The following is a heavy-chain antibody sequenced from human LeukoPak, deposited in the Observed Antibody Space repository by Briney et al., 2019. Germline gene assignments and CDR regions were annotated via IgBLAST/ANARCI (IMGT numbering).Heavy chain of an antibody. V-gene: IGHV3-11*01. D-gene: IGHD3-22*01. J-gene: IGHJ4*02. Sequence: GGSLRLSCAASGFTFSDYYMSWIRQAPGKGLEWVSYISSSGSTIYYADSVKGRFTISRDNAKNSLYLQMNSLRAEDTAVYYCARDQPRGSSGYQRGYWGQGTLVTVSS. CDR3: ARDQPRGSSGYQRGY. CDR1: GFTFSDYY. CDR2: ISSSGSTI.